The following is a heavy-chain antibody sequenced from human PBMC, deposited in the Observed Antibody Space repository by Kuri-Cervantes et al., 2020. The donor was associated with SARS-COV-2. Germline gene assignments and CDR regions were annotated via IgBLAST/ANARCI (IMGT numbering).Heavy chain of an antibody. Sequence: GGSLRLSCAASGFTFSSYAMHWVRQAPGKGLEWVAVISYDGSNKYYADSVKGRFTISRDNSKNTLYLQVNSLRAEDTAVYYCAREGERWLQFDFVWGQGTLVTVSS. V-gene: IGHV3-30*04. CDR3: AREGERWLQFDFV. J-gene: IGHJ4*02. CDR1: GFTFSSYA. CDR2: ISYDGSNK. D-gene: IGHD5-24*01.